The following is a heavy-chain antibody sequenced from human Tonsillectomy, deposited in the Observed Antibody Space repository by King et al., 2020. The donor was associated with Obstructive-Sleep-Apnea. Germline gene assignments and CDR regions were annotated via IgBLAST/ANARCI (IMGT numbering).Heavy chain of an antibody. CDR2: IAPWSDT. D-gene: IGHD3-16*01. Sequence: VQLVESGGGLVQPGGSLRLSCAASRFSFSQYSLNWVRQAPGKGLEWISYIAPWSDTSYSDSVKGRFTISRDNAKNSVYLPMNDLRAEDTAVYYCARDSSWVFDFWGQGTLVTVSS. J-gene: IGHJ4*02. CDR3: ARDSSWVFDF. CDR1: RFSFSQYS. V-gene: IGHV3-48*04.